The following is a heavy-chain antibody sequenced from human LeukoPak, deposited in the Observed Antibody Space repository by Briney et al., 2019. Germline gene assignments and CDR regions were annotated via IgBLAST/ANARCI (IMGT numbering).Heavy chain of an antibody. Sequence: GGSLRLSCAASGFTFSPYAMTWVRQAPGKGLEWVSSISGTSSYLYYAVSVTGRFIIFRDNAKNSLYLEMDSLTAEDTAVYYCARGPTVGATSPYYYYYMDVWGKGTTVTVSS. CDR3: ARGPTVGATSPYYYYYMDV. CDR2: ISGTSSYL. D-gene: IGHD1-26*01. J-gene: IGHJ6*03. V-gene: IGHV3-21*01. CDR1: GFTFSPYA.